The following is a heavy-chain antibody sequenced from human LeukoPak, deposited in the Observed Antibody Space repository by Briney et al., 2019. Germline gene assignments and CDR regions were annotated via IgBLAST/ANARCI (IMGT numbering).Heavy chain of an antibody. CDR2: IKQDGSEK. Sequence: ASVKVSCKVSGYTLTELSMHWVRQAPGKGLEWMANIKQDGSEKYYVDSVKGRFTISRDNAKNSLYLQMNSLRAEDTAVYYCAELGITMIGGVWGKGTTVTISS. D-gene: IGHD3-10*02. V-gene: IGHV3-7*02. CDR3: AELGITMIGGV. CDR1: GYTLTELS. J-gene: IGHJ6*04.